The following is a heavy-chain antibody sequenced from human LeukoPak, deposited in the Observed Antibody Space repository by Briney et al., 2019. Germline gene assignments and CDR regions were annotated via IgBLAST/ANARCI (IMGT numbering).Heavy chain of an antibody. Sequence: GESLRLSCAASGFTFSSYATNWVRHAPRKGLEWAAAISGSGGNTYYADSVKGRLTISRDNPKNTVYLQMNSLRAEDTAVYYCAKGGGYSCATKFDYWGQGTLVTVSS. CDR2: ISGSGGNT. J-gene: IGHJ4*02. D-gene: IGHD5-18*01. V-gene: IGHV3-23*01. CDR3: AKGGGYSCATKFDY. CDR1: GFTFSSYA.